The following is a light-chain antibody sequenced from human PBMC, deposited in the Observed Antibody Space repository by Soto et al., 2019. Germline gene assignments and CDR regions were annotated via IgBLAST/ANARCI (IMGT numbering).Light chain of an antibody. CDR1: QSISTY. CDR3: QQSYSVPYT. J-gene: IGKJ2*01. V-gene: IGKV1-39*01. CDR2: AAS. Sequence: DIPMTQSPSSLSASVRDGVTITCRASQSISTYLNWYQHKRGKAPNLLIHAASSLQSGVPSRFSGSGSGTDFTLTISSLQPEDFATYYCQQSYSVPYTFGQGTKVDIK.